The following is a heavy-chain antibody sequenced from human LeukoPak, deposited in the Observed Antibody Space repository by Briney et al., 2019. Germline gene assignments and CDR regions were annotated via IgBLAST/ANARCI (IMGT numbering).Heavy chain of an antibody. V-gene: IGHV5-51*01. Sequence: GESLKLSCQGSGYSFTSYWIGWVRQMPGKGLEWMGIIYPDDSDTRYSPPFQGQVTISADKSISTAYLQWSSLKASDTAMYCCARSMVRGARGAFDIWGQGTMVTVYS. J-gene: IGHJ3*02. D-gene: IGHD3-10*01. CDR3: ARSMVRGARGAFDI. CDR1: GYSFTSYW. CDR2: IYPDDSDT.